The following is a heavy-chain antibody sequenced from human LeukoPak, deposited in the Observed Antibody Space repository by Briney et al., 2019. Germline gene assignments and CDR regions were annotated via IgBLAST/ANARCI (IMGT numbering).Heavy chain of an antibody. D-gene: IGHD6-13*01. J-gene: IGHJ4*02. V-gene: IGHV4-59*01. CDR3: ARVTGYIIEDYFDY. CDR2: IYYSGST. Sequence: SETLSLTCTVSGGSISNYYWSWIRQPPGKGLEWIGYIYYSGSTNYNPSLKGRVTISVDTSKKQFSLKLSSVTAADTAVYYCARVTGYIIEDYFDYWGQGTLVTVSS. CDR1: GGSISNYY.